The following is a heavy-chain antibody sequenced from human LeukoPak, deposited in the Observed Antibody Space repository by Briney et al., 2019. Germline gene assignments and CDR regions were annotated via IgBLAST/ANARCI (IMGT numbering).Heavy chain of an antibody. CDR3: VRLLDRDY. D-gene: IGHD3-3*01. Sequence: EGSLRLSCAASGFTFSNYWMHWVRQAPGKGLVWVSRINSDGSSTNYADSVKGRFTISRDNARNTVYLQMNSLRAEDTAVYYCVRLLDRDYWGQGTLVTVSS. CDR2: INSDGSST. J-gene: IGHJ4*02. CDR1: GFTFSNYW. V-gene: IGHV3-74*01.